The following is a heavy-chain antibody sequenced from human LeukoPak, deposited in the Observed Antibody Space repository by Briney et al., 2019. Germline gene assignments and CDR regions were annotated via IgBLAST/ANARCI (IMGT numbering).Heavy chain of an antibody. D-gene: IGHD2-2*01. J-gene: IGHJ4*02. CDR3: AKDAAVPAASGVIDY. CDR1: GFTFSSYG. CDR2: IWYGGSNK. Sequence: GGSLRLSCAASGFTFSSYGMHWVRRAPGKGLEWVAVIWYGGSNKYYADSVKGRFTISRDNSKNTLYLQMNSLRAEDTAVYYCAKDAAVPAASGVIDYWGQGTLVTVSS. V-gene: IGHV3-30*02.